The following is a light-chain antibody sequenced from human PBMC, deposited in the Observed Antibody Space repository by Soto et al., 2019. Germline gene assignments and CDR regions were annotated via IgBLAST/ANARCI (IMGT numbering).Light chain of an antibody. V-gene: IGKV3-15*01. CDR2: GTS. J-gene: IGKJ4*01. CDR1: QSVNIN. Sequence: EIVMTQSPATLSVSPGERATLSCRASQSVNINLAWYQQKPGQAPRLLIYGTSTRATGVPARFSGSGSGTEFTLTISKLQSEDFAVYYCQQYNDWPQLTFGGGTKVTIK. CDR3: QQYNDWPQLT.